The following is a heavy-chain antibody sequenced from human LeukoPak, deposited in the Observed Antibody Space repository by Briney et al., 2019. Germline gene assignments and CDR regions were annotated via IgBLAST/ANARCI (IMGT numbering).Heavy chain of an antibody. Sequence: GASVKVSCKASGHTFTGYYMHWVRQAPGQGLEWMGWINANSGGTNYAQKFQGRVTMTRDTSISTAYMELSRLRSDDTAVYYCASLVGATYWFDPWGQGTLVTVSS. CDR3: ASLVGATYWFDP. J-gene: IGHJ5*02. CDR2: INANSGGT. D-gene: IGHD1-26*01. V-gene: IGHV1-2*02. CDR1: GHTFTGYY.